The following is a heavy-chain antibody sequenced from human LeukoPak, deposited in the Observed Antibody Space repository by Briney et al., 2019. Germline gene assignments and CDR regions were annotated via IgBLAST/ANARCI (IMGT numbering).Heavy chain of an antibody. CDR1: GGSISSYY. CDR2: IYYSGST. Sequence: PSETLSLTCTVSGGSISSYYWSWIRQPPGKGLEWIGYIYYSGSTNYNPSLKSRVTISVDTSKNQFSLKLSSVTAADTAVYYCARVGGITIFGVVRDDAFDIWGQGTMVTVSS. J-gene: IGHJ3*02. V-gene: IGHV4-59*01. D-gene: IGHD3-3*01. CDR3: ARVGGITIFGVVRDDAFDI.